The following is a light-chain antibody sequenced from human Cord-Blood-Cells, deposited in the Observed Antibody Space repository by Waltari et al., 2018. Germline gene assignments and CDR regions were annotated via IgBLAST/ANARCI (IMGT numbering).Light chain of an antibody. CDR1: QSISSW. CDR3: QQYNSYSYP. V-gene: IGKV1-5*03. Sequence: DIQMTQSPSTLSASVGDRVTITCRASQSISSWLAWYQQKPGKAPKLLIYKASSLESGVPSRFSGSGSGTEFTLTISSLQPDDFATYYCQQYNSYSYPCGHGTKLEIK. CDR2: KAS. J-gene: IGKJ2*01.